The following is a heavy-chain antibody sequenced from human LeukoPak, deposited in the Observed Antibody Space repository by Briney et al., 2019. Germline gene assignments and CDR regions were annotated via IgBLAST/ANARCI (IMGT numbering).Heavy chain of an antibody. J-gene: IGHJ4*02. D-gene: IGHD2-2*01. CDR3: ARQYQLLQSSYHFDY. V-gene: IGHV5-51*01. CDR1: GYSFTSYW. CDR2: IYPGDSDT. Sequence: GESLKISCKGSGYSFTSYWIGWVRQMPGKGLEWMGIIYPGDSDTRYSPSFQGQVTISADKSISTAYLQWSSLKASDTAMYYCARQYQLLQSSYHFDYWGQGTLVTVSS.